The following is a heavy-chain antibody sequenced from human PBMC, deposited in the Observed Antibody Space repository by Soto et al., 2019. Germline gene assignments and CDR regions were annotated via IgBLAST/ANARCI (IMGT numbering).Heavy chain of an antibody. V-gene: IGHV4-4*02. CDR3: ARYEWVDHSSSWSWFDP. D-gene: IGHD6-13*01. J-gene: IGHJ5*02. CDR2: IYHSGST. Sequence: SETLSLTCAVSGGSISSSNWWSWVRQPPGKGLEWIGEIYHSGSTNYNPSLKSRVTISVDKSKNQFSLKLSSVTAADTAVYYCARYEWVDHSSSWSWFDPWGQGTLVTVSS. CDR1: GGSISSSNW.